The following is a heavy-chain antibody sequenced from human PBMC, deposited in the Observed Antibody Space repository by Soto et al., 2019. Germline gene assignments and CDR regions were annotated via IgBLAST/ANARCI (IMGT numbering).Heavy chain of an antibody. J-gene: IGHJ5*02. V-gene: IGHV3-30*18. CDR3: AKDPLGSSSHEGWFDP. D-gene: IGHD2-2*01. CDR2: ISYDGSNK. CDR1: GFTFSSYG. Sequence: GGSLRLSCAASGFTFSSYGMHWVRQAPGKGLEWVAVISYDGSNKYYADSVKGRFTISRDNSKNTLYLQMNSLRAEDTAVYYCAKDPLGSSSHEGWFDPWGQGTLVTVSS.